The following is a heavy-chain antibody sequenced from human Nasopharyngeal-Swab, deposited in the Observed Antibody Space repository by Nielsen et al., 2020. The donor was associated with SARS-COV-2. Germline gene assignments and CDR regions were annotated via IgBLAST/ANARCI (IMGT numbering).Heavy chain of an antibody. V-gene: IGHV4-59*08. D-gene: IGHD6-13*01. Sequence: SETLSLTCTVSGGSISSYYWSWIRQPPGKGLEWIGYIYYSGSTNYNPSLKSRVTISVDTSKNQFSLKLSSVTAADTAVYYCATGGFSSSLVDYWGQGTLVTVSS. CDR2: IYYSGST. CDR3: ATGGFSSSLVDY. CDR1: GGSISSYY. J-gene: IGHJ4*02.